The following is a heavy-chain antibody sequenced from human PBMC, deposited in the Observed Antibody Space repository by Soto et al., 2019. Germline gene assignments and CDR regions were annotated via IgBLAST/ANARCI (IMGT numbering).Heavy chain of an antibody. CDR2: TYYRSKWYY. J-gene: IGHJ4*02. Sequence: QVQLQQSGPGLVKPSQTLSLICIISGDSVSSNSAAWNWIRQSPSRGLEWLGRTYYRSKWYYEYALSVKSRITINPDTSQNQFSLQLNSVTPEDTAVYYCASDIGAAVGLWGQGTLVTVSS. CDR1: GDSVSSNSAA. CDR3: ASDIGAAVGL. D-gene: IGHD6-13*01. V-gene: IGHV6-1*01.